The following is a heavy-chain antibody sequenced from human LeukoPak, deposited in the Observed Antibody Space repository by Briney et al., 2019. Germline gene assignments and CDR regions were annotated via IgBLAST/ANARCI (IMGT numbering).Heavy chain of an antibody. D-gene: IGHD5-18*01. CDR1: GFTFADYA. CDR2: ISWNSGSI. Sequence: GRSLRLSCAASGFTFADYAMHWVREAPGKGLGWVSDISWNSGSIGYADSVKGRFTISRDNAKNSLYLQMNSLRAEDTAVYYCASRGYSYGYDYWGQGTLVTVSS. V-gene: IGHV3-9*01. CDR3: ASRGYSYGYDY. J-gene: IGHJ4*02.